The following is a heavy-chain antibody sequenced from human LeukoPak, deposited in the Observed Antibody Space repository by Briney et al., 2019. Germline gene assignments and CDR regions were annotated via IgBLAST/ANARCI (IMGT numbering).Heavy chain of an antibody. Sequence: ASVKVSCKASGYTFTGYYMHWVRQAPGQGLEWMGWIDPNSGGTNYAQKFQGRVTMTRDTSISTAYMELSRLRSDDTAVYYCARVWVLKSSPLCDYWGQGTLVTVSS. V-gene: IGHV1-2*02. CDR2: IDPNSGGT. CDR3: ARVWVLKSSPLCDY. J-gene: IGHJ4*02. D-gene: IGHD1-26*01. CDR1: GYTFTGYY.